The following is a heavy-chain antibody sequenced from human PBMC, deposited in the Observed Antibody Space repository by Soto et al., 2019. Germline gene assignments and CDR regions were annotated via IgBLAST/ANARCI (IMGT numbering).Heavy chain of an antibody. Sequence: EVQLVESGGGLVQPGRSLRLSCAVSGFTFDDYAMHWVRQTPGQGLEWVSSISWNSGRIGYVDSVKGRFTISRDNAKKILYLQMNNLRAEDTAVYYCAKDTWVKAHADAFDVWGQGPMVTVSS. CDR1: GFTFDDYA. CDR2: ISWNSGRI. D-gene: IGHD2-21*01. J-gene: IGHJ3*01. V-gene: IGHV3-9*01. CDR3: AKDTWVKAHADAFDV.